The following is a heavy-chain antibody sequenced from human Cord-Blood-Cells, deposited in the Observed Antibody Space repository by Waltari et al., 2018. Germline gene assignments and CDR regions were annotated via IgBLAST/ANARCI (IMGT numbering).Heavy chain of an antibody. CDR1: GGSISSYY. V-gene: IGHV4-59*01. J-gene: IGHJ3*02. Sequence: QVQLQASGQGLEKPSETLSLSSNVSGGSISSYYWCWIRQPPGKGLDWIGYIDYSGSTNYNPSLKRRVTISVDTSKNQFSLKLSSVTAADTAVYYCARVDNLNYGHDAFDIWGQGTMVTVSS. CDR2: IDYSGST. CDR3: ARVDNLNYGHDAFDI. D-gene: IGHD1-7*01.